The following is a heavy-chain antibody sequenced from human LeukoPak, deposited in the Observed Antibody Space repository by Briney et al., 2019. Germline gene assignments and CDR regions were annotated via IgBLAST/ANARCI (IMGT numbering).Heavy chain of an antibody. J-gene: IGHJ1*01. CDR2: ISYDGTDK. D-gene: IGHD1-7*01. CDR1: GFIFSSYG. V-gene: IGHV3-30*18. CDR3: AKDRNFEGGTTAGYFHL. Sequence: GGSLRLPCAASGFIFSSYGMHWVRQAPGKGLEWAAVISYDGTDKDYADSVKGRFTISRDNSNNTLYLQMNSLRAEDTAVYYCAKDRNFEGGTTAGYFHLWGQGTLVTVSS.